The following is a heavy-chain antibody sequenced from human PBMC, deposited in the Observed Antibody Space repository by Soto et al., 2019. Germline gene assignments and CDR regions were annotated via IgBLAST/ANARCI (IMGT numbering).Heavy chain of an antibody. CDR1: GGSISSYY. J-gene: IGHJ5*02. Sequence: SETLSLTCTVSGGSISSYYWSWIRQPPGKGLEWIGYIYYSGSTNYNPSLKSRVTISVDTSKNQFSLKLSSVTAADTAVYYCGRKGGWYSFDPWGQGTLVTVSS. D-gene: IGHD6-19*01. CDR3: GRKGGWYSFDP. CDR2: IYYSGST. V-gene: IGHV4-59*01.